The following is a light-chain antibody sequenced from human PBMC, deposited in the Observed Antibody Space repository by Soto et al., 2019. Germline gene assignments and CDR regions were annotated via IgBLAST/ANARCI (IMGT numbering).Light chain of an antibody. V-gene: IGLV2-14*01. CDR3: SSYTNTNTWV. CDR2: EVT. J-gene: IGLJ3*02. Sequence: QSALTQPASVSESPGQSITISCTGTSSDVGGYNFVSWYQQNPGDAPKLLIYEVTNRPSGVSNRFSGSKSGNTASLTISGLQAEYEADYYCSSYTNTNTWVFGGGTKLTVL. CDR1: SSDVGGYNF.